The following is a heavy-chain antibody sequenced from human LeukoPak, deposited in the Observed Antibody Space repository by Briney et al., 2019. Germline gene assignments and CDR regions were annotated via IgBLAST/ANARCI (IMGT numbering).Heavy chain of an antibody. CDR1: GFTFSRYA. V-gene: IGHV3-23*01. Sequence: GGSLRLSCAASGFTFSRYAMTWVRQAPGKGLEWVSAISGSGGSTYYADSVKGRFTISRDNSKNTLYLQMDSLRAEDTAVYYCAHPTEYSSSWYGNWFDPWGQGTLVTVSS. CDR2: ISGSGGST. D-gene: IGHD6-13*01. J-gene: IGHJ5*02. CDR3: AHPTEYSSSWYGNWFDP.